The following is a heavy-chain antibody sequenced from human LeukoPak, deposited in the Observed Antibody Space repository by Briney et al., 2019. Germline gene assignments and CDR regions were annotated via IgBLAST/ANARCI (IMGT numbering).Heavy chain of an antibody. Sequence: SETLSLTCTVSGGSISSYYWSWIRQPPGKGLEWIGYIHYSGSTHYNPSLKSRVTISVDTSKNQVSLKLRSVTAADTAVYYCARTTEGYAGGPGYSYYYYMDVWGKGTTVTISS. CDR3: ARTTEGYAGGPGYSYYYYMDV. J-gene: IGHJ6*03. CDR2: IHYSGST. CDR1: GGSISSYY. D-gene: IGHD5-12*01. V-gene: IGHV4-59*01.